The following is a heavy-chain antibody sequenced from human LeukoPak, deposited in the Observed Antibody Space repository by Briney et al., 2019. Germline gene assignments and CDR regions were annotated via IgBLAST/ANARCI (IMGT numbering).Heavy chain of an antibody. V-gene: IGHV4-39*07. J-gene: IGHJ4*02. D-gene: IGHD3-22*01. CDR2: IYYSGST. CDR1: GGSINSTTSY. CDR3: TRPYYSDGSGSPDY. Sequence: SETLSLTCIVSGGSINSTTSYWSWIRQPPGKGLEWIGSIYYSGSTYYNPSLKSRVTISVDTSKNQFSLKLTSVTTADTAVYYCTRPYYSDGSGSPDYWGQGTLVTVSS.